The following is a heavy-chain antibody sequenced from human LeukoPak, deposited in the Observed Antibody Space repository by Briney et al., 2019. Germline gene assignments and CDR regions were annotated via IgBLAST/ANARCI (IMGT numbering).Heavy chain of an antibody. CDR2: IKQDGSEK. V-gene: IGHV3-7*01. D-gene: IGHD3-10*01. Sequence: GGSLRLSCAASGFTFSSYWMSWVRQAPGKGLEWVANIKQDGSEKYYVDSVKGRFTISRDNAKNSLYLQMNSLRAEDTAVYYCAREEVKGGSGSYYLYYYYYYMDVWGKGTTVTIPS. J-gene: IGHJ6*03. CDR3: AREEVKGGSGSYYLYYYYYYMDV. CDR1: GFTFSSYW.